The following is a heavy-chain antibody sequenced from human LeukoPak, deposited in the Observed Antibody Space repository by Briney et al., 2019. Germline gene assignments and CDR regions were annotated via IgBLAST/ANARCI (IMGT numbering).Heavy chain of an antibody. D-gene: IGHD3-22*01. CDR1: GFTFSSYG. J-gene: IGHJ4*02. V-gene: IGHV3-23*01. Sequence: GGSLRLSCAASGFTFSSYGMSWVRQAPGKGLEWVSAISGSSISTYYADSVKGRFTISRDNSKNTLYLQMNSLRAEDTAIYYCAKDLRYYDSSGDYWGQGTLVTVSS. CDR3: AKDLRYYDSSGDY. CDR2: ISGSSIST.